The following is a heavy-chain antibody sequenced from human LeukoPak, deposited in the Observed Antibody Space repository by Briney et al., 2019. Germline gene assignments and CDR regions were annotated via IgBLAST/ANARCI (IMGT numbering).Heavy chain of an antibody. V-gene: IGHV3-11*04. D-gene: IGHD3-22*01. J-gene: IGHJ4*02. CDR2: IGLSGSPL. Sequence: KSGGSLRLSCAVSVFPFTRFYMSWIRQAPGKGLEWISYIGLSGSPLDYADSVRGRFTISRDNAKNSLYLEMNSLRPEDTAVYYCARKDFSSGSFSYWGQGTLVTVSS. CDR3: ARKDFSSGSFSY. CDR1: VFPFTRFY.